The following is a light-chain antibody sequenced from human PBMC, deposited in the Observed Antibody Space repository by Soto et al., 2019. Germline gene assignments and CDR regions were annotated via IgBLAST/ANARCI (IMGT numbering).Light chain of an antibody. CDR3: PQYGTWPYT. CDR1: QSVNDR. J-gene: IGKJ2*01. CDR2: LAS. Sequence: EVVVTQSPATLSVSPGERVTLSCRASQSVNDRLAWYQHKPGQPPRLLIYLASLRATGTAARFSGSGSGTDFTLTINNLQSEDFAVYYCPQYGTWPYTFGQGTTLDIK. V-gene: IGKV3-15*01.